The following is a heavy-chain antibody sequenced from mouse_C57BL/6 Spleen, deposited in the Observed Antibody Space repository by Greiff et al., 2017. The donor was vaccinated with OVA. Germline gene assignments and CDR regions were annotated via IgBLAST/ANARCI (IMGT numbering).Heavy chain of an antibody. Sequence: QVQLQQPGAELVKPGASVKMSCKASGYTFTSYWITWVKQRPGQGLAWIGDIYPGSGSTNYTEKFKSKATLTVDTSSSTAYMQLSSLTSEVSAVYYCASSSYGYGRNYAMDYWGQGTSVTVSS. CDR2: IYPGSGST. J-gene: IGHJ4*01. CDR3: ASSSYGYGRNYAMDY. V-gene: IGHV1-55*01. D-gene: IGHD2-2*01. CDR1: GYTFTSYW.